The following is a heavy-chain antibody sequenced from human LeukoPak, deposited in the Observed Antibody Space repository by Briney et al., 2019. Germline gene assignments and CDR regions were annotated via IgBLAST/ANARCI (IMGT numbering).Heavy chain of an antibody. CDR3: ARDEFSSGWYAGVDY. Sequence: GGSLRLSCAASGFTYSSYSVNWVRQAPGKGLEWVSSISSSSSYIYYADSVKGRFTISRDNDKNSLYLQMNSLRAEDTAVYYCARDEFSSGWYAGVDYWGQGTLVTVSS. D-gene: IGHD6-19*01. CDR1: GFTYSSYS. J-gene: IGHJ4*02. V-gene: IGHV3-21*01. CDR2: ISSSSSYI.